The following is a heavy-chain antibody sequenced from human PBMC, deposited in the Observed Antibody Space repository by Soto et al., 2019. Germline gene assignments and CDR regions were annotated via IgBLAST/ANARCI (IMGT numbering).Heavy chain of an antibody. CDR1: GFTFSSYA. CDR2: ISGSGGST. CDR3: AKDFYYYDSSASY. Sequence: LRLSCAASGFTFSSYAMSCVRQAPGKGLEWVSAISGSGGSTYYADSVKGRFTISRDNSKNTLYLQMNSLRAEDTAVYYCAKDFYYYDSSASYWGQGTLVTVSS. D-gene: IGHD3-22*01. J-gene: IGHJ4*02. V-gene: IGHV3-23*01.